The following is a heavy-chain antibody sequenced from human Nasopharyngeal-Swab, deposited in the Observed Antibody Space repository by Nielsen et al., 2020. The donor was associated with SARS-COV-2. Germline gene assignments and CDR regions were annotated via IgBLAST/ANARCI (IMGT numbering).Heavy chain of an antibody. CDR3: AKGPYYYYYMDV. V-gene: IGHV3-30*18. CDR2: ISYDGSNK. Sequence: GGSLRPSFAASGFTFSSYGMHWVRQAPGKGLEWVAVISYDGSNKYYADSVKGRFTISRDNSKNTLYLQMNSLRAEDTAVYYCAKGPYYYYYMDVWGKGTTVTVSS. CDR1: GFTFSSYG. J-gene: IGHJ6*03.